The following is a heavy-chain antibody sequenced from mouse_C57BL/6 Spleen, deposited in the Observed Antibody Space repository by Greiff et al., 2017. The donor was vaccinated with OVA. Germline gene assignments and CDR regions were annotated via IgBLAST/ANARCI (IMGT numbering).Heavy chain of an antibody. D-gene: IGHD2-4*01. Sequence: QVQLKQPGTELVKPGASVKLSCKASGYTFTSYWMHWVKQRPGQGLEWIGNINPSNGGTNYNEKFKSKATLTVDKSSSTAYMQLSSLTSEDSAVYYRSEDSAVYYCARAVGDYDVGGYYFDDWGQGTTLTVSS. CDR1: GYTFTSYW. CDR3: SEDSAVYYCARAVGDYDVGGYYFDD. J-gene: IGHJ2*01. V-gene: IGHV1-53*01. CDR2: INPSNGGT.